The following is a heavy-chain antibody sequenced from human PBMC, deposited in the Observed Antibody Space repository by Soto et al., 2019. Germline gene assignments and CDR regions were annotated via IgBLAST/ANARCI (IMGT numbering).Heavy chain of an antibody. J-gene: IGHJ3*02. V-gene: IGHV3-30-3*01. CDR3: ARAPLRMRYGTNGVPFAFDI. CDR1: GFTFSSYA. Sequence: GGSLRLSCAASGFTFSSYAMHWVRQAPGKGLEWVAVISYDGSNKYYADSVKGRFTISRDNSKNTLYLQMNSLRAEDTAVYYCARAPLRMRYGTNGVPFAFDIWGQGTMVTVSS. CDR2: ISYDGSNK. D-gene: IGHD2-8*01.